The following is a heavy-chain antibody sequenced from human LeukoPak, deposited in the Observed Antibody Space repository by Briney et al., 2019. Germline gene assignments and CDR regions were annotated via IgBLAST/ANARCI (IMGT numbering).Heavy chain of an antibody. CDR3: AYYGSGSYYSPFDY. J-gene: IGHJ4*02. CDR2: IIPIFGTA. D-gene: IGHD3-10*01. CDR1: GGTFSSYA. V-gene: IGHV1-69*01. Sequence: SGKVSCKASGGTFSSYAISWVRQAPGPGLEWMGGIIPIFGTANYAQKFQGRVTITADESTSTAYMELSSLRSEDTAVYYCAYYGSGSYYSPFDYWGQGTLVTVSS.